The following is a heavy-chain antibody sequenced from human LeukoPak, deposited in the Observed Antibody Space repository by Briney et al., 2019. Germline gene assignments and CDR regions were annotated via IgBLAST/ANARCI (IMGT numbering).Heavy chain of an antibody. Sequence: SGPTLVNPTQTLTLTCTFSGFSLSTSGMRVSWIRQPPEQSLEWLARIDWDDDKFYSTSLKTRLTISKDTSTNQVVLTMTNMDPVDTATCYCARMTPRVATIIDYWGQGTLVTVSS. CDR2: IDWDDDK. CDR3: ARMTPRVATIIDY. D-gene: IGHD5-12*01. CDR1: GFSLSTSGMR. J-gene: IGHJ4*02. V-gene: IGHV2-70*04.